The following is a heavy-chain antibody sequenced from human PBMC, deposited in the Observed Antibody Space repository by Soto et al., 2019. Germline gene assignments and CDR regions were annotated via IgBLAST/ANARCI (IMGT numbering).Heavy chain of an antibody. CDR1: GGTFSSYA. J-gene: IGHJ4*02. CDR2: IIPIFGTA. CDR3: ALVRYGGAAAGPFDY. D-gene: IGHD6-13*01. V-gene: IGHV1-69*13. Sequence: SVKVSCKASGGTFSSYAISWVRQVPGQGLEWMGGIIPIFGTANYAQKFQGRVTITADESTSTASMELSSLRSEDTAVYYCALVRYGGAAAGPFDYWGQGTLVTVSS.